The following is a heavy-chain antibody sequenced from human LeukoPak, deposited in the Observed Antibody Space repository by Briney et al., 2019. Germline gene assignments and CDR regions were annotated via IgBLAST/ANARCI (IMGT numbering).Heavy chain of an antibody. D-gene: IGHD4-17*01. CDR2: MNPNSGNT. J-gene: IGHJ6*02. CDR3: AREVTVSDYYYYGMDV. Sequence: ASVKVSCKASGYTFTSYDINWVRQATGQGLEWMGWMNPNSGNTDYAQKFQGRVTMTRNTSISTAYMELSSLRSEDTAVYYCAREVTVSDYYYYGMDVRGQGTTVTVSS. CDR1: GYTFTSYD. V-gene: IGHV1-8*01.